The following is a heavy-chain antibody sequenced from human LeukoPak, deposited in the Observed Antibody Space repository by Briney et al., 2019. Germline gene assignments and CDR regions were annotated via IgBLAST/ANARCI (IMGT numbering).Heavy chain of an antibody. CDR3: AKWKYSKSGIDDY. D-gene: IGHD6-13*01. CDR2: ISGSGDNT. V-gene: IGHV3-23*01. CDR1: GFTFSSYA. J-gene: IGHJ4*02. Sequence: PGGSLRLSCAASGFTFSSYAMSWVRQVPGKGLEWVSVISGSGDNTYYADSVKGRFTISRDNSKNMLYLQRNSLRAEDTAVYYCAKWKYSKSGIDDYWGQGTLVTVSS.